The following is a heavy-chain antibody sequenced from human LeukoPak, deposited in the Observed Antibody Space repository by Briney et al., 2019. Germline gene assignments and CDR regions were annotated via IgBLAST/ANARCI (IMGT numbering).Heavy chain of an antibody. CDR1: NGAINSYQ. D-gene: IGHD5-18*01. Sequence: SETLSLTCTVSNGAINSYQWSWIRQPAGKGLEWIGRVLTSGTTTYNPSLKSRVTLSVDTSERHFSLNLRSVTAADAAVYYCACAYSTGFFDYWGQGKLVTVSS. J-gene: IGHJ4*02. CDR2: VLTSGTT. V-gene: IGHV4-4*07. CDR3: ACAYSTGFFDY.